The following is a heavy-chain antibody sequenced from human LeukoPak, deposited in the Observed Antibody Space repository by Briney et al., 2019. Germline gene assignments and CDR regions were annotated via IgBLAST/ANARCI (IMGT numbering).Heavy chain of an antibody. Sequence: SETLSLTCTVSGGSITSYYWSWIRQPPRKGLEWIGYIYTSGSTNYNPSLKGRVTISVDTSKNQVSLKVSSVTAADTAVYYCARAPTKIYYYMDVWGKGTTVTVSS. CDR3: ARAPTKIYYYMDV. V-gene: IGHV4-4*09. J-gene: IGHJ6*03. CDR2: IYTSGST. CDR1: GGSITSYY. D-gene: IGHD5-24*01.